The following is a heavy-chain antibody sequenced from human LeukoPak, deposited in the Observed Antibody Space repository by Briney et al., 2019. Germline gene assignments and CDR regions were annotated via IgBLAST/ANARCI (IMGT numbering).Heavy chain of an antibody. Sequence: GGSLRLSCAASGFTVSSNYMSWVRQAPGKGLEWVSVIYSGGSTYYADSVRGRFTISRDVSKNTLYLQMNGLRAEDTATYYCAKGTAVTPLYYFDYWGQGVLVTVSS. V-gene: IGHV3-53*01. CDR3: AKGTAVTPLYYFDY. CDR2: IYSGGST. J-gene: IGHJ4*02. D-gene: IGHD4-17*01. CDR1: GFTVSSNY.